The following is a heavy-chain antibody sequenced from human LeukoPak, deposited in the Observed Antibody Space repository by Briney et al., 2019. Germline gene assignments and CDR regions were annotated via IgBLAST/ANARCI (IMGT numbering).Heavy chain of an antibody. V-gene: IGHV1-2*02. CDR3: VRAVSGTLGGAFDI. D-gene: IGHD1-7*01. CDR2: INPNSGVT. J-gene: IGHJ3*02. CDR1: GYTFIDYF. Sequence: GASVKVSCKASGYTFIDYFIHWMRQTPGQGLEWLGWINPNSGVTRYAQKFQDRVTMTRDTAAYMELSSLKSDDTAVYYCVRAVSGTLGGAFDIWGQATAVTASS.